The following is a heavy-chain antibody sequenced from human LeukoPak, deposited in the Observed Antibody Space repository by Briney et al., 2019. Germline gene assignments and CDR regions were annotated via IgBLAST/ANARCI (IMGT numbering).Heavy chain of an antibody. V-gene: IGHV3-74*01. CDR1: GFTFSSYW. CDR2: INSDGSST. Sequence: PGGSLRLSCAASGFTFSSYWMHWVRHAPGKGLVWVSRINSDGSSTSYADSVKGRFTISRDNAKNTLYLQMNSLRAEDTAVYYCARVEGVTRRAFDIWGQGTMVTVSS. CDR3: ARVEGVTRRAFDI. J-gene: IGHJ3*02. D-gene: IGHD4-23*01.